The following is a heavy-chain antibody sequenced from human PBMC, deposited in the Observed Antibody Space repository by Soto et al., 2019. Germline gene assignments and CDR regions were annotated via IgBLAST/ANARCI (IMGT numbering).Heavy chain of an antibody. J-gene: IGHJ6*02. CDR1: GYSFTSHY. CDR3: ATTSVATVTTWYYYGMDV. Sequence: ASVKVSCKAIGYSFTSHYMHWVRQAPGQGLEWMGTIYPGGVNIAYAQKFKGRVTMTKDTSTSTVYMELSSLRSEDTAVYYCATTSVATVTTWYYYGMDVWGQGTTVTVSS. CDR2: IYPGGVNI. V-gene: IGHV1-46*01. D-gene: IGHD4-17*01.